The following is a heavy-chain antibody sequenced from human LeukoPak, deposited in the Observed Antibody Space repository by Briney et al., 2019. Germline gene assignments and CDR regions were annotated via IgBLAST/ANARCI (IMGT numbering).Heavy chain of an antibody. CDR3: ARRTYYYDSSGYHYYFDY. D-gene: IGHD3-22*01. Sequence: SETLSLTRTVSGGSISSYYWSWIRQPPGKGLEWIGYIYYSGSTNYNPSLKSRVTISVDTSKNQFSLKLSSVTAADTAVYYCARRTYYYDSSGYHYYFDYWGQGTLVTVSS. V-gene: IGHV4-59*01. CDR1: GGSISSYY. J-gene: IGHJ4*02. CDR2: IYYSGST.